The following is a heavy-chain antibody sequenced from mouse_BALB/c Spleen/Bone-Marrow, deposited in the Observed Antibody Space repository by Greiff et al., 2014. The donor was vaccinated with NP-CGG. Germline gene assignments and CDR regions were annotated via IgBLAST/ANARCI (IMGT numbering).Heavy chain of an antibody. Sequence: EVQLQQSGPELVKPGASVKISCKASGYTFTDYNMHWVQQSHGKSLEWIGYIYPYNGGTGYNQKFKSKATLTVDNSPSTAYMELRSLTSEDSAVYYCARRFITTAAWFAYWGQGTLVTVSA. CDR3: ARRFITTAAWFAY. CDR2: IYPYNGGT. CDR1: GYTFTDYN. V-gene: IGHV1S29*02. D-gene: IGHD1-2*01. J-gene: IGHJ3*01.